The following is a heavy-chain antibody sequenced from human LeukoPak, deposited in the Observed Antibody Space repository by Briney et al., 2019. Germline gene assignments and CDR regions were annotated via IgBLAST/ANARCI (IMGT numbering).Heavy chain of an antibody. CDR2: FDPEDGET. V-gene: IGHV1-24*01. D-gene: IGHD2-2*01. Sequence: ASVKVSCKVSGYTLTELSMHWVRQAPGKGLEWMGGFDPEDGETIYAQKFQGRVTMTEDTSTDTAYMELSSLRSEDTAVYYCARRVGVPADLGMDVWGQGTTVTVSS. J-gene: IGHJ6*02. CDR3: ARRVGVPADLGMDV. CDR1: GYTLTELS.